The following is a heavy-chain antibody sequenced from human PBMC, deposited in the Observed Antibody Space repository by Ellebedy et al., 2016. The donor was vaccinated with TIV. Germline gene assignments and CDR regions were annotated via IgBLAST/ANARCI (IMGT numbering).Heavy chain of an antibody. CDR2: IYTNGGHT. Sequence: MPSETLSLTCTVSGGSISRYYWSWIRQPAGKGLEWIGRIYTNGGHTNYNPSLESRVTVSVDMSKNQFSLKLSSVTAADTAVYYCAREGIGTPYFDYWGQGTLVAVSS. J-gene: IGHJ4*02. V-gene: IGHV4-4*07. D-gene: IGHD6-13*01. CDR3: AREGIGTPYFDY. CDR1: GGSISRYY.